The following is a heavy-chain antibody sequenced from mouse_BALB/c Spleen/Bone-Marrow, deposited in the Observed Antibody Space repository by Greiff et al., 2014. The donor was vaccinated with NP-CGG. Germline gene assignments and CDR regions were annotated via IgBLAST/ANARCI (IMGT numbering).Heavy chain of an antibody. D-gene: IGHD2-14*01. CDR2: ISSGSSTI. J-gene: IGHJ4*01. CDR3: ARWRYGYAMDY. CDR1: GFTFSSFG. Sequence: EVQLVESGGGLMQPGGSRKLSCAASGFTFSSFGMHWVRQAPEKGLEWVAYISSGSSTIYYADTVKGRFTISRDNPKNTLFLQMTSLRSEDTAMYYCARWRYGYAMDYWGQGTSVTVSS. V-gene: IGHV5-17*02.